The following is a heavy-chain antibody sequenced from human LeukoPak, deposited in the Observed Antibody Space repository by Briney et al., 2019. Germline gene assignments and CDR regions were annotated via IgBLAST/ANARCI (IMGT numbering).Heavy chain of an antibody. V-gene: IGHV4-39*01. J-gene: IGHJ4*02. CDR2: IYYSGST. Sequence: SETLSLTCTVSGGSISSTSYYWGWIRQPPGKGLEWIGSIYYSGSTYYNPSLKSRVAMSVDTSKNQFSLKVTSVTAADTAVFYCARRVGRGYSYGPNYFFDYWGQGTLVTVSP. CDR3: ARRVGRGYSYGPNYFFDY. D-gene: IGHD5-18*01. CDR1: GGSISSTSYY.